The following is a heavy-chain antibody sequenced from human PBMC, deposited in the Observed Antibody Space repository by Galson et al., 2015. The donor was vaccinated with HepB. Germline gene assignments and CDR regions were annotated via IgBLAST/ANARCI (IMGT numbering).Heavy chain of an antibody. CDR3: ARDRGVYWGYFDY. D-gene: IGHD7-27*01. Sequence: SLRLSCAASGFTFSSYAMHWVRQAPGKGLEWVAVISYDGSNKYYADSVKGRFTISRDNSKNTLYLQMNSLRAEDTAVYNCARDRGVYWGYFDYWGQGTLVTVSS. J-gene: IGHJ4*02. CDR1: GFTFSSYA. V-gene: IGHV3-30*04. CDR2: ISYDGSNK.